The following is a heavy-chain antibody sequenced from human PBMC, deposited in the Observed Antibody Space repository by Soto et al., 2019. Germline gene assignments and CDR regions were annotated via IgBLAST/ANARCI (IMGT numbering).Heavy chain of an antibody. V-gene: IGHV3-7*01. CDR3: ARGESDILTGYPYYDYGMDV. CDR1: GFTFSSYW. CDR2: IKQDGSEK. Sequence: GGSLRLSCAASGFTFSSYWMSWVRQAPGKGLEWVANIKQDGSEKCYVDSVKGRFTISRDNAKNSLYLQMNSLRAEDTAVYYCARGESDILTGYPYYDYGMDVWGQGTTVTVSS. D-gene: IGHD3-9*01. J-gene: IGHJ6*02.